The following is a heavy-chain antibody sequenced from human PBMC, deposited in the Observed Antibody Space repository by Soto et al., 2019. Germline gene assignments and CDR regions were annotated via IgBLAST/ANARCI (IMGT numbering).Heavy chain of an antibody. J-gene: IGHJ6*02. CDR2: IYPGDSDT. CDR1: GYSFTGYW. CDR3: ARHPDAYYGMDV. V-gene: IGHV5-51*01. Sequence: LGESLKISCKGSGYSFTGYWIGWVRHMAGKGLEWMGIIYPGDSDTRYSPSFQGQVTISADRSINTAYLQWSSLKASDTAMYYCARHPDAYYGMDVWGQGTTVTVSS.